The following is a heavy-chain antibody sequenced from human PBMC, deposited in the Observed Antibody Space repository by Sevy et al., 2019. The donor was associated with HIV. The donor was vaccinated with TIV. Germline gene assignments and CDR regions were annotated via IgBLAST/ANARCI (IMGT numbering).Heavy chain of an antibody. Sequence: GGSLRLSCTASGFTFSSYAMYWVRQAPGKGLEWVAVISYDGNNKDYADSVKGRLTISRDNSKNTLYLQMNSLRAEDTAVYYCASHYYDSTGYYYPLDYWDQGTLVTVSS. V-gene: IGHV3-30*04. CDR1: GFTFSSYA. D-gene: IGHD3-22*01. CDR3: ASHYYDSTGYYYPLDY. CDR2: ISYDGNNK. J-gene: IGHJ4*02.